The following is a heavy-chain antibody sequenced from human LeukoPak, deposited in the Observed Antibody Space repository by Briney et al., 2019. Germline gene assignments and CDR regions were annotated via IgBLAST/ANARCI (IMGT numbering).Heavy chain of an antibody. Sequence: GGSLRLCCAASGFTFSSYAMHWVRQAPGKGLEYVSAISSNGGRTYYANSVKGRFTISRDNSKNTLYLQMGSLRAEDMAVYYCARDSGMIVVAPFDYWGQGTLVTVSS. CDR1: GFTFSSYA. CDR2: ISSNGGRT. D-gene: IGHD3-22*01. CDR3: ARDSGMIVVAPFDY. J-gene: IGHJ4*02. V-gene: IGHV3-64*01.